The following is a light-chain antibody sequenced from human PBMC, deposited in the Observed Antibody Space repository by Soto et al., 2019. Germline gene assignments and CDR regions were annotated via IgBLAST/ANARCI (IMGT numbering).Light chain of an antibody. Sequence: QSVLTQPASVSGSPGQSITISCTGTNSDVGGYNFVSWYQQHPGKAPKLMIYDVSNRPSGVSNRFSGSKSGNTASLNISGLQAEDEADYYRSSYTSSSIPYVFGIGTKVTVL. CDR2: DVS. CDR1: NSDVGGYNF. J-gene: IGLJ1*01. CDR3: SSYTSSSIPYV. V-gene: IGLV2-14*01.